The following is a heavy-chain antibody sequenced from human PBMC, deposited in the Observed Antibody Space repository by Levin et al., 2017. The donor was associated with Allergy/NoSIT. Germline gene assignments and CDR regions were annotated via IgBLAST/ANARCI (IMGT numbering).Heavy chain of an antibody. J-gene: IGHJ6*02. V-gene: IGHV1-18*01. Sequence: GESLKISCKASGYTFTSYGISWVRQAPGQGLEWMGWISAYNGNTNYAQKLQGRVTMTTDTSTSTAYMELRSLRSDDTAVYYCARDRGGPGPHYYYYYGMDVWGQGTTVTVSS. CDR3: ARDRGGPGPHYYYYYGMDV. CDR2: ISAYNGNT. CDR1: GYTFTSYG. D-gene: IGHD3-16*01.